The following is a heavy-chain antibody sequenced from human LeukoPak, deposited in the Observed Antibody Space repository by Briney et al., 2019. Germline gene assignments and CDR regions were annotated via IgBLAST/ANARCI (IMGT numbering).Heavy chain of an antibody. D-gene: IGHD1-26*01. Sequence: GGSLRLSCAASGFTFNSNGMSWVRQAPGKGLEWVSVISASGGSTYYADSVKGRFTISRDNSKNTLYLQINGLRVEDTAVYYCTKFSLRGTYSFDHWGQGTLVTVSS. V-gene: IGHV3-23*01. J-gene: IGHJ4*02. CDR2: ISASGGST. CDR1: GFTFNSNG. CDR3: TKFSLRGTYSFDH.